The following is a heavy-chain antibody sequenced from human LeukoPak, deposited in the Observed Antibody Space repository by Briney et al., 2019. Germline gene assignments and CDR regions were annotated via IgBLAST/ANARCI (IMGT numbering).Heavy chain of an antibody. J-gene: IGHJ5*02. V-gene: IGHV4-59*01. D-gene: IGHD2-2*01. CDR2: IYYSGST. Sequence: SETLSLTCTVSGGSISSYYWTWIRQPPGKGLEWIAYIYYSGSTNYNPSLKSRVTILVDTSKNQFSLKLSSVTAADTAVYYCARAGGDCSSTSCYPQDWFDPWGQGTLVTVSS. CDR3: ARAGGDCSSTSCYPQDWFDP. CDR1: GGSISSYY.